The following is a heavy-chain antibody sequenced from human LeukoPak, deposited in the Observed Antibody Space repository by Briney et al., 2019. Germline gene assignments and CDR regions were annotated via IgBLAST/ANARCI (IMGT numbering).Heavy chain of an antibody. CDR3: ARTGYDYVWGSYRETYYFDY. CDR2: ISAYNGNT. J-gene: IGHJ4*02. CDR1: GYTFTSYG. Sequence: ASVKVSCKASGYTFTSYGNSWVRQAPGQGLEWMGWISAYNGNTNYAQKLQGRVTMTTDTSTSTAYMELRSLRSDDTAVYYCARTGYDYVWGSYRETYYFDYWGQGTLVTVSS. D-gene: IGHD3-16*02. V-gene: IGHV1-18*01.